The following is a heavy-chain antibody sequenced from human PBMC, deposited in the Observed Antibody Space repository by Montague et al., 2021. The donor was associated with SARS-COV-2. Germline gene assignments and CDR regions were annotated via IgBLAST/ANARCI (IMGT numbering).Heavy chain of an antibody. CDR3: ARDQLIRGVPAFDM. CDR2: ISSGSGAI. J-gene: IGHJ3*02. Sequence: SLRLSCAASGFTFSTYNMNWVRQIPGKGLEWLSYISSGSGAIFYADAVTGRFTVSRDNAKNSLFLQMNSLRAEDTAVYYCARDQLIRGVPAFDMWGQGTMVTVSS. V-gene: IGHV3-48*04. D-gene: IGHD3-10*01. CDR1: GFTFSTYN.